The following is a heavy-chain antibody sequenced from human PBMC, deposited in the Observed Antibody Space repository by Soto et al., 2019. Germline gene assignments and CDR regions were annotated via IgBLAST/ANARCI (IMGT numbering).Heavy chain of an antibody. CDR3: VRSDCGSAGCRRLAQ. CDR1: GFIFSDYA. CDR2: ISGSGDAT. D-gene: IGHD2-21*01. V-gene: IGHV3-23*01. Sequence: PGGSLRLSCASSGFIFSDYAMSWVRQAPGKGLEWVSSISGSGDATSYTDSVKGRFTISRDNSRNTLWLQVNSLRADDTAVYYCVRSDCGSAGCRRLAQWGQGTLVTV. J-gene: IGHJ4*02.